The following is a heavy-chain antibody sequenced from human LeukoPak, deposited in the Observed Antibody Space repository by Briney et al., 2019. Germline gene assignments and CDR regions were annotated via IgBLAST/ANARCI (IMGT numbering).Heavy chain of an antibody. CDR1: GLSLSTYS. CDR2: SVGSSIYI. Sequence: PGGSLRLSCTPSGLSLSTYSMNWVRQAPAKGLEWVSYSVGSSIYIYYADSVKGRFTISRDNAKNSLYLQMGSLRGEDTAVYYCATDSPETAAFDYWGQGTLVTVSS. D-gene: IGHD1-1*01. V-gene: IGHV3-21*05. CDR3: ATDSPETAAFDY. J-gene: IGHJ4*02.